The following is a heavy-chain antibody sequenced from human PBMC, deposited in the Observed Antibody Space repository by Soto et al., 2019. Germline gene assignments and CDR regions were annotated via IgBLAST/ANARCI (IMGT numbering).Heavy chain of an antibody. J-gene: IGHJ4*02. CDR1: GFTFSSYS. CDR3: ARDVYYYDSSAYWAY. CDR2: ITGSSSYI. Sequence: EVQLVESGGGLVKPGGSLSLSCEASGFTFSSYSMTWVRQAPGKGLEWVSSITGSSSYIYYADSVKGRFTISRDNAKNSLYLQMNSLRAEDTAVYYCARDVYYYDSSAYWAYWGQGTLVTVSS. D-gene: IGHD3-22*01. V-gene: IGHV3-21*02.